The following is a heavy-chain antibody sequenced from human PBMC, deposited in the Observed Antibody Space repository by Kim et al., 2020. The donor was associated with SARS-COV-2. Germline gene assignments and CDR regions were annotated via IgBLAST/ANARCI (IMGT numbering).Heavy chain of an antibody. CDR2: NPTSGGT. CDR3: ARSWDY. V-gene: IGHV1-2*02. Sequence: NPTSGGTTYAQQFQGRVTMTRNTSNSTAYMELSRLRSDDTAVYYCARSWDYWGQGTLVTVSS. J-gene: IGHJ4*02.